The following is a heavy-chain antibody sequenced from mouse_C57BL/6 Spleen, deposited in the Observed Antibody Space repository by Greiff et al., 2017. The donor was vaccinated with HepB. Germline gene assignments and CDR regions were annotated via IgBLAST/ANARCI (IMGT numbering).Heavy chain of an antibody. D-gene: IGHD1-1*01. CDR2: IYPGDGDT. CDR1: GYAFSSSW. CDR3: ARRNYDWYFDV. J-gene: IGHJ1*03. Sequence: QVQLQHSGPELVKPGASVKISCKASGYAFSSSWMNWVKQRPGKGLEWIGRIYPGDGDTNYNGKFKGKATLTADKSSSTAYMQLSSLTSEDSAVYFCARRNYDWYFDVWGTGTTVTVSS. V-gene: IGHV1-82*01.